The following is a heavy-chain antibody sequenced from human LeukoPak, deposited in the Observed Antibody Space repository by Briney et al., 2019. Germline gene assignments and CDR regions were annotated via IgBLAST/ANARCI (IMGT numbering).Heavy chain of an antibody. CDR1: GFTFSSQS. J-gene: IGHJ6*02. CDR3: AKVIRGGYGMDV. V-gene: IGHV3-48*02. Sequence: GGSLRLSCAASGFTFSSQSMSWVRQAPGKGLEWVSHISSSSSTIYYADSVKGRFTISRDNAKNSLYLQLNSLRDEDTAVYFCAKVIRGGYGMDVWGQGTTVTVSS. CDR2: ISSSSSTI. D-gene: IGHD3-10*01.